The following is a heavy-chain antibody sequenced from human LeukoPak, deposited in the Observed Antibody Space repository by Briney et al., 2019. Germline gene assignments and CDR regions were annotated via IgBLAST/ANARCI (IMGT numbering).Heavy chain of an antibody. D-gene: IGHD2-15*01. CDR3: AKDLSYIGFGY. CDR1: GFMFSNYA. Sequence: GGSLRLSCVASGFMFSNYAMHWVRQAPGKGLEWVAVISYDGNLKHYADSVQGRFTISRDNSKNTMYLQMSSLRAEDTAVYYCAKDLSYIGFGYWGQGTLVTVSS. J-gene: IGHJ4*02. CDR2: ISYDGNLK. V-gene: IGHV3-30*18.